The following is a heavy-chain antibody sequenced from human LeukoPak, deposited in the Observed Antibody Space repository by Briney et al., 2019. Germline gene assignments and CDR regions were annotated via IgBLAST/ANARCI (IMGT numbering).Heavy chain of an antibody. D-gene: IGHD3-10*01. V-gene: IGHV4-39*01. CDR1: GGSISSSSYY. CDR3: ARDVESMNRAWGRLFQH. Sequence: PSETLSLTCTVSGGSISSSSYYWGWIRQPPGKGLEWIGSIYYSGSTYYNPSLKSRVTISVDTSKNQFSLKLSSVTAADTAVYYCARDVESMNRAWGRLFQHWGPGTLVTVSS. J-gene: IGHJ1*01. CDR2: IYYSGST.